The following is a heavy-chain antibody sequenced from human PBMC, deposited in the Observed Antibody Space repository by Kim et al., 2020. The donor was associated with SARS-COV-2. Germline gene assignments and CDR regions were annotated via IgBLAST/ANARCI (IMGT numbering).Heavy chain of an antibody. J-gene: IGHJ1*01. D-gene: IGHD3-10*01. CDR1: GFTFSSYA. CDR2: ISGSGGST. Sequence: GGSLRLSCAASGFTFSSYAMSWVRQAPGKGLEWVSAISGSGGSTYYADSVKGRFTISRDNSKNTLYRQMNSLRAEDTAVYYCAKYRITMVRGVREYFQHWGQGTLVDVSS. CDR3: AKYRITMVRGVREYFQH. V-gene: IGHV3-23*01.